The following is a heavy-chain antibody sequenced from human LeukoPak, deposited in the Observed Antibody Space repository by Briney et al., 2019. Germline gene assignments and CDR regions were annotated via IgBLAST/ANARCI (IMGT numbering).Heavy chain of an antibody. J-gene: IGHJ6*03. V-gene: IGHV3-30*04. CDR1: GFTFSSYA. D-gene: IGHD5-18*01. CDR3: AWGQLWSLGDYYMDV. CDR2: ISYDGSNK. Sequence: PGRSLRLSCAASGFTFSSYAMHWVRQAPGKGLEWVAVISYDGSNKYYADSVKGRFTISRDNSKNTLYLQMNSLRAEDTAVYYCAWGQLWSLGDYYMDVWGKGNTVTVSS.